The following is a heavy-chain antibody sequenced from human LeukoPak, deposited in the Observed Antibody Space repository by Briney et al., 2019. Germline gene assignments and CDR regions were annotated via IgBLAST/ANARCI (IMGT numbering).Heavy chain of an antibody. D-gene: IGHD3-3*01. CDR3: ARDRLLRNGLYNWFDP. V-gene: IGHV1-18*01. CDR2: ISAYNGNT. J-gene: IGHJ5*02. CDR1: GYTFTSYG. Sequence: ASVRVSCKASGYTFTSYGISWVRQAPGQGLEWMGWISAYNGNTNYAQKLQGRVTMTTDASTSTAYMELRSLRSDDTAVYYCARDRLLRNGLYNWFDPWGQGTLVTVSS.